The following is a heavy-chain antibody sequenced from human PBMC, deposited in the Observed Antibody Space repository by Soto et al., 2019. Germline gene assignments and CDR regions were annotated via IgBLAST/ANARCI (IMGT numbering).Heavy chain of an antibody. V-gene: IGHV3-23*01. CDR2: IRGSGGST. D-gene: IGHD3-22*01. CDR1: GFTFSSSA. J-gene: IGHJ4*02. Sequence: GGSLRLSCAASGFTFSSSAMSWVRQAPGKGLEWVSTIRGSGGSTYSADSVKGRFTISRDNSKNTLYLQMNSLRAEDTAVYYCAKDLTDSGYFYFDYWGQGTLVTVSS. CDR3: AKDLTDSGYFYFDY.